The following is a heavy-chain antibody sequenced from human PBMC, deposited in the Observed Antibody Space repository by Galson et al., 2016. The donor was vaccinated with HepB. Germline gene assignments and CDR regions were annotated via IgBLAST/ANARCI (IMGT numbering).Heavy chain of an antibody. V-gene: IGHV5-51*03. CDR3: AGLKPPQTRAATRVFDY. CDR2: IYSGDSDT. D-gene: IGHD1-7*01. Sequence: QSGAEVKKPGESLKISCNASGYNFPKYWIGWVRQMPGKGLEWMGSIYSGDSDTRYSPSFQGQVTISADKSISTAYMQWSSLKASDTAMYYCAGLKPPQTRAATRVFDYWGQGTLVTVSS. J-gene: IGHJ4*02. CDR1: GYNFPKYW.